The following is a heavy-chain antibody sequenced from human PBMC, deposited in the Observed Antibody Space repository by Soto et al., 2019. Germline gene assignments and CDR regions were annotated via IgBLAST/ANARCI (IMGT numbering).Heavy chain of an antibody. CDR1: GGSIGSGGYY. D-gene: IGHD2-15*01. V-gene: IGHV4-31*03. CDR2: IYYSGST. J-gene: IGHJ5*02. CDR3: AVEDCSGGSCYGLGFDP. Sequence: SETLSLTCTVSGGSIGSGGYYWSWIRQHPGKGLEWIGYIYYSGSTYYNPSLKSRVTISVDTSKNQFSLKLSSVTAADTAVYYCAVEDCSGGSCYGLGFDPWGQGTLVTVSS.